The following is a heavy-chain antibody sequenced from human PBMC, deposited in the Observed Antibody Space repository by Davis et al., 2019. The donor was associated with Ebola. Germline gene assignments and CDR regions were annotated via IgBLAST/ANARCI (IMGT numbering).Heavy chain of an antibody. CDR2: ISSSSSPI. Sequence: PGGSLRLSCAASGFTFSSYSMNWVRQAPGKGLEWVSYISSSSSPIYYADSVKGRFTISRDNAKNSLYLQMNSLRDEDTAVYYCARDYPGGPGVGYYYGMDVWGQGTTVTVSS. D-gene: IGHD2-15*01. CDR1: GFTFSSYS. CDR3: ARDYPGGPGVGYYYGMDV. V-gene: IGHV3-48*02. J-gene: IGHJ6*02.